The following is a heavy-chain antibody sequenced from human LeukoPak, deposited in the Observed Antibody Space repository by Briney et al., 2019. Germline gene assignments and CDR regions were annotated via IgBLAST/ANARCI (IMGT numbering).Heavy chain of an antibody. CDR3: ARGTVTVDYYYYYYMDV. J-gene: IGHJ6*03. CDR1: GYTFTGYY. V-gene: IGHV1-2*02. D-gene: IGHD2-21*02. Sequence: ASVKVSCKASGYTFTGYYIHWVRQAPGQGLEWMGWINPNSGDINFAQNFQGRVTMTRDTSINTAYMELSRLRSDDTAVYYCARGTVTVDYYYYYYMDVWGKGTTVTVSS. CDR2: INPNSGDI.